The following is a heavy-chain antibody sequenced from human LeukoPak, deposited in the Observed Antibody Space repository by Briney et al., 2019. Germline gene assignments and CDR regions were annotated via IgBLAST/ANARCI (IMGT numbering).Heavy chain of an antibody. V-gene: IGHV4-34*01. CDR2: INHSGST. J-gene: IGHJ4*02. CDR3: AGTQLAQGGVVFNFDY. CDR1: GGSFSGYY. Sequence: SETLSLTCAVYGGSFSGYYWSWIRQPPGKGLEWIGEINHSGSTNYNPSLKSRVTISVDTSKNQFSLKLSSVTAADTAVYYCAGTQLAQGGVVFNFDYGGKGTLVPVSS. D-gene: IGHD6-13*01.